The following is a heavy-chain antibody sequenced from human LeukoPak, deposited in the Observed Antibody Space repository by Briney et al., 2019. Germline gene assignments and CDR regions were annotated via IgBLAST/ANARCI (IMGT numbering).Heavy chain of an antibody. CDR3: ARGSYGDCVFDI. CDR1: GFTFSCSW. D-gene: IGHD4-17*01. J-gene: IGHJ3*02. Sequence: PGGSLRLSCAASGFTFSCSWMSWVRQAPGKGLEWVANIKKYGSENYYVDSVKGRFTISRDNAKNSLYLQMNSLRAEDTAVYYCARGSYGDCVFDIWGQGTMVTVSS. V-gene: IGHV3-7*03. CDR2: IKKYGSEN.